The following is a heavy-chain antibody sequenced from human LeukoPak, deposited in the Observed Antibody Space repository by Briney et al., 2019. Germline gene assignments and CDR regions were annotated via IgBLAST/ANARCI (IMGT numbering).Heavy chain of an antibody. D-gene: IGHD1-26*01. Sequence: SVKVSCKASGFTFTSSAVQWVRQARGQRLEWIGWIVVGSGNTNYAQKFQERVTITRDMSTSTAYMELSSLRSEDTAVYYCARGIVGVIPIDYWGQGTLVTVSS. J-gene: IGHJ4*02. CDR3: ARGIVGVIPIDY. CDR1: GFTFTSSA. V-gene: IGHV1-58*01. CDR2: IVVGSGNT.